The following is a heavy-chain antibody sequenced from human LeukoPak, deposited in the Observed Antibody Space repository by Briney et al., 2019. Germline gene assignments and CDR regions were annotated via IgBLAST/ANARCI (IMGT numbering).Heavy chain of an antibody. V-gene: IGHV4-34*01. CDR2: INHSGST. CDR3: ARLRRGGNRYYYYYMDV. J-gene: IGHJ6*03. D-gene: IGHD4-23*01. CDR1: GGSFSGYY. Sequence: SETLPLTCAVYGGSFSGYYWSWIRQPPGKGLEWIGEINHSGSTNYNPSLKSRVTISVDTSKNQFSLKLSSVTAADTAVYYCARLRRGGNRYYYYYMDVWGKGTTVTVSS.